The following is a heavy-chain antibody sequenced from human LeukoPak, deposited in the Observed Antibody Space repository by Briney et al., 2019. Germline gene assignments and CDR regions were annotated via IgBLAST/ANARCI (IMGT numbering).Heavy chain of an antibody. CDR2: ISSSSSYI. V-gene: IGHV3-21*01. D-gene: IGHD6-19*01. CDR1: GFTFSSYS. CDR3: ARDRESSGWKAPVGY. J-gene: IGHJ4*02. Sequence: GGSLGLSCAASGFTFSSYSMNWVRQAPRKGLEWVSSISSSSSYIYYADSVKGRFAISRDNAKNSLYLQMNSLRAEDTAVYYCARDRESSGWKAPVGYWGQGTLVTVSS.